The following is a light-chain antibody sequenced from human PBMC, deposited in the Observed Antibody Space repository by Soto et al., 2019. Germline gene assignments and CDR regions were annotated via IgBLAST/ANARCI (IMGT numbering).Light chain of an antibody. V-gene: IGLV2-23*03. CDR1: SSDVGSYDL. J-gene: IGLJ2*01. CDR3: CSYGGSSTVA. Sequence: QSALTQPASMSGSTGQSITISCTGTSSDVGSYDLVSWYQHHPGKAPKLMIYEGSKRPSGVSSRFSGSKSGNTASLTISGLQAEDEADSYCCSYGGSSTVAFGGGTKLTVL. CDR2: EGS.